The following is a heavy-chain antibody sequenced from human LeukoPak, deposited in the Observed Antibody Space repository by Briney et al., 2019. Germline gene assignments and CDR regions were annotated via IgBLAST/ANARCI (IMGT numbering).Heavy chain of an antibody. CDR3: AREGYGSGNYFSYYCMDV. D-gene: IGHD3-10*01. V-gene: IGHV3-48*03. CDR2: ISSSGSTI. CDR1: EFTSRSYE. J-gene: IGHJ6*04. Sequence: GGSLRLSCVASEFTSRSYEMNWVRQAPGEGLEWVSYISSSGSTIYYVDSVKGRFTISRDNAENTLFLQMYRQRAEETAVYYCAREGYGSGNYFSYYCMDVWGKGTTVTVSS.